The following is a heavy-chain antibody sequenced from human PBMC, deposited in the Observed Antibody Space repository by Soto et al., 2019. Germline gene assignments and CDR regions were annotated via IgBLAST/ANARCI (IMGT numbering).Heavy chain of an antibody. J-gene: IGHJ5*02. D-gene: IGHD1-7*01. Sequence: SETLSLTCTVSGGSISSSSYYWGWIRQPPGKGLEWIGSIYYSGSTYYNPSLKSRVTISVDTSKNQFSLKLSSVTAADTAVYYCARHPGTTREFSFDPWGQGTLVTVSS. CDR2: IYYSGST. CDR3: ARHPGTTREFSFDP. CDR1: GGSISSSSYY. V-gene: IGHV4-39*01.